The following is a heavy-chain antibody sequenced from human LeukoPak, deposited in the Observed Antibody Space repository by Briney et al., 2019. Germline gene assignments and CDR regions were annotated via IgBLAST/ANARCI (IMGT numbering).Heavy chain of an antibody. CDR2: IKRDGSEK. V-gene: IGHV3-7*05. J-gene: IGHJ4*02. CDR3: ARDGTRGGDFDY. Sequence: GGSLRLSCAASGFTFSNYWMTWVRQAPGKGLEWVANIKRDGSEKYYVDSVKGRFAISRDNAKNSLYLQMNSLRAEDTAVYYCARDGTRGGDFDYWGQGTLVTVSS. CDR1: GFTFSNYW. D-gene: IGHD3-10*01.